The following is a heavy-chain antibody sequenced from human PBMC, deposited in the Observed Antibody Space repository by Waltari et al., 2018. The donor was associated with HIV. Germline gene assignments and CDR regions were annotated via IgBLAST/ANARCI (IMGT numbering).Heavy chain of an antibody. J-gene: IGHJ4*02. CDR2: IKRRIDGEAT. Sequence: EVQLVESGGGLVKPGGSLRLSCVASGFSFSAVWMTWGRRAPGKGLEWLGCIKRRIDGEATDYITSVKGRFTISRDESINTLYLQMNRLETEDTAVYYCATGDCGGGSCHFVDWWGQGTLVTVSS. D-gene: IGHD2-15*01. V-gene: IGHV3-15*01. CDR3: ATGDCGGGSCHFVDW. CDR1: GFSFSAVW.